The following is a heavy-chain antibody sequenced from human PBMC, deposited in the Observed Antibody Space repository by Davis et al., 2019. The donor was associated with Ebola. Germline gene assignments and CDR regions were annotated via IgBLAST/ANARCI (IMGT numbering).Heavy chain of an antibody. V-gene: IGHV3-23*01. CDR3: VKRTSGSSGWDY. Sequence: GESLKISCAASGFIFNNYAMTWVRQAPGRGLEWVSTTSSGGSTTYYADSVKGRFTISRDNSKNTLYLQMNSLRVEDTATYYCVKRTSGSSGWDYWGQGTLVTVSS. CDR2: TSSGGSTT. J-gene: IGHJ4*02. D-gene: IGHD6-6*01. CDR1: GFIFNNYA.